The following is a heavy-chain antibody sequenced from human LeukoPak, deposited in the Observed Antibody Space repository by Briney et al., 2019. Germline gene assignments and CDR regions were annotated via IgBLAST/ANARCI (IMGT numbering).Heavy chain of an antibody. CDR2: IWYDGSNK. V-gene: IGHV3-33*01. Sequence: GGSLRLSCAASGFTFSSYGIHWVRQAPGKGLEWVAVIWYDGSNKYYADSVKGRFTISRDNSKNTLYLQMNGLRAEDTAVYYRARDGDPTTVTPDYWGQGTLVTVSS. D-gene: IGHD4-17*01. CDR3: ARDGDPTTVTPDY. CDR1: GFTFSSYG. J-gene: IGHJ4*02.